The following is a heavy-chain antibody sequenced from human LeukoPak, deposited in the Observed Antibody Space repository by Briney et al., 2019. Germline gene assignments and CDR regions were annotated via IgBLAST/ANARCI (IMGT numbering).Heavy chain of an antibody. V-gene: IGHV4-61*01. J-gene: IGHJ3*02. D-gene: IGHD2-15*01. CDR2: IYYSGST. CDR3: VRLVVVAATYAFDI. Sequence: PSETLSLTCTVSGGSVISTTYYWSWIRQPPGKGLEWIGYIYYSGSTNYNSSLKSRVTISVDTSKNQFSLKLSSVTAADTAVYYCVRLVVVAATYAFDIWGQGTMVTASS. CDR1: GGSVISTTYY.